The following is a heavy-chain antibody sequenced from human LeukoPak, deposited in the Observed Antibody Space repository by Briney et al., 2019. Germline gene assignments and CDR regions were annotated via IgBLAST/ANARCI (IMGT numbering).Heavy chain of an antibody. CDR1: GFTFSNYW. CDR2: IKQDGSER. D-gene: IGHD4-23*01. J-gene: IGHJ5*02. V-gene: IGHV3-7*01. Sequence: GGSLRLSCTASGFTFSNYWMAWVRQAPGKGLEWVANIKQDGSERYYVDSVKGQFTISRDNAKNSLYLQMNSLRAEDTAVYYCARDVTYHGGDWFDPWGQGTLVTVSS. CDR3: ARDVTYHGGDWFDP.